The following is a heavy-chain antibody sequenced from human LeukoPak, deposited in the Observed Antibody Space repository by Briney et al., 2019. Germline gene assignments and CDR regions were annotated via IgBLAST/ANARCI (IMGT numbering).Heavy chain of an antibody. CDR2: IYSGGST. D-gene: IGHD6-13*01. CDR1: GFTFSSYA. V-gene: IGHV3-23*03. J-gene: IGHJ4*02. CDR3: AKQQGKIAAAGTDY. Sequence: GGSLRLSCAASGFTFSSYAMSWVRQAPGKGLEWVSVIYSGGSTYYADSVKGRFTISRDNSKNTLYLQMNSLRAEDTAVHYCAKQQGKIAAAGTDYWGQGTLVTVSS.